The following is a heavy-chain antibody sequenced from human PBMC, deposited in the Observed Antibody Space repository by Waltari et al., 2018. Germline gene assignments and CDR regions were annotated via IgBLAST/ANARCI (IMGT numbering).Heavy chain of an antibody. V-gene: IGHV4-59*01. CDR3: ARATSLVPDYYYYGMDV. D-gene: IGHD6-6*01. CDR1: GGSISSYY. J-gene: IGHJ6*02. CDR2: IDYSGST. Sequence: QVQLQESGPGLVKPSETLSLTCTVSGGSISSYYWSWIRPPPGKGLEWIGYIDYSGSTNYHPTRKSQVTISVDTSKNQCSLKLSYVTAADTAVYYCARATSLVPDYYYYGMDVWGQGTTVTVSS.